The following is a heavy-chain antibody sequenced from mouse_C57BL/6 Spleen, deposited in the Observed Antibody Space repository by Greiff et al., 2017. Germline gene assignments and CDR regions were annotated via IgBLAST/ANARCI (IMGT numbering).Heavy chain of an antibody. Sequence: EVKVVESGGGLVKPGGSLKLSCAASGFTFSSYAMSWVRQTPEKRLEWVATISDGGSYTYYPDNVKGRFTISRDNAKNNLYLQMSHLKSEDTAMYYCARDIYYYGSSYRDYYAMDYWGQGTSVTVSS. D-gene: IGHD1-1*01. V-gene: IGHV5-4*01. CDR1: GFTFSSYA. J-gene: IGHJ4*01. CDR2: ISDGGSYT. CDR3: ARDIYYYGSSYRDYYAMDY.